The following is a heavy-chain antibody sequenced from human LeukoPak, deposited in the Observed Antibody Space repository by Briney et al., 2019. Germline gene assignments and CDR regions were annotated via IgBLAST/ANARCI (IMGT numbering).Heavy chain of an antibody. CDR3: ARAPGSGGYPDY. Sequence: SQTLSLTCTVSGGSISSGGYYWSWIRQHPGKGLEWIGYIYYSGSTYYNPSLKGRVTISVDTSKNQFSLKLSSVTAADTAVYYCARAPGSGGYPDYWGQGTLVTVSS. CDR2: IYYSGST. D-gene: IGHD2-8*02. V-gene: IGHV4-31*03. J-gene: IGHJ4*02. CDR1: GGSISSGGYY.